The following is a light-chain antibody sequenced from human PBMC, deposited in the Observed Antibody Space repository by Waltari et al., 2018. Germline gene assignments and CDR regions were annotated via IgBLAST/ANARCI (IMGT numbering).Light chain of an antibody. Sequence: IVMTQSPLSLPVTPGEQASISCTSSQSLLHSNGYNYLDWYLQKPGQSPQLLIYLASKRASGVPDRFSGSGSGTDFTLKISRVEAEDVGVYYCMQALQTPDTFGQGTRLEIK. V-gene: IGKV2-28*01. J-gene: IGKJ5*01. CDR2: LAS. CDR3: MQALQTPDT. CDR1: QSLLHSNGYNY.